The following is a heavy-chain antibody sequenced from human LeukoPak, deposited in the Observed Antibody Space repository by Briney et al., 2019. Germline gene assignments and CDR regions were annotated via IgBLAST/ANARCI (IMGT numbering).Heavy chain of an antibody. CDR3: GRVGDGYNDNY. V-gene: IGHV3-66*01. D-gene: IGHD5-12*01. J-gene: IGHJ4*02. CDR2: ISSGGST. Sequence: GGSLRLSCAASGFTVSSDYMGWVRQAPEKGLEWVSLISSGGSTYYADSLKGRFTISRDNSKNTLYLQMNSLRAEDTADYYCGRVGDGYNDNYWGQGTLVTVSS. CDR1: GFTVSSDY.